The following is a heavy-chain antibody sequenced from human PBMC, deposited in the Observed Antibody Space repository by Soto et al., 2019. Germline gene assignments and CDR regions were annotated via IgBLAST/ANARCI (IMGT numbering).Heavy chain of an antibody. V-gene: IGHV4-4*07. D-gene: IGHD3-22*01. CDR3: AREEPSTNYYDSSGYYYYFDY. J-gene: IGHJ4*02. CDR1: GGSISSYY. Sequence: ETLSLTCTVSGGSISSYYWSWIRQPAGKGLEWIGRIYTSGSTNYNPSLKSRVTMSVDTSKNQFSLKLSSVTAADTAVYYCAREEPSTNYYDSSGYYYYFDYWGQGTLVTVSS. CDR2: IYTSGST.